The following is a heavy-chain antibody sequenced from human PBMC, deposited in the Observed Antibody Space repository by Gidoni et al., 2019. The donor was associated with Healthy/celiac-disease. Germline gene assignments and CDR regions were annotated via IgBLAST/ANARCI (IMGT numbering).Heavy chain of an antibody. J-gene: IGHJ6*02. V-gene: IGHV4-38-2*02. CDR1: GYSISSGYY. CDR2: IYHSGST. CDR3: ARDMDDEFPYSSSWPQFLPGAGGMDV. Sequence: QVQLQESGPGLVKPSETLSLTCTVSGYSISSGYYWGWIRQPPGKGLEWIGSIYHSGSTYYNPSLKSRVTISVDTSKNQFSLKLSSVTAADTAVYYCARDMDDEFPYSSSWPQFLPGAGGMDVWGQGTTVTVSS. D-gene: IGHD6-13*01.